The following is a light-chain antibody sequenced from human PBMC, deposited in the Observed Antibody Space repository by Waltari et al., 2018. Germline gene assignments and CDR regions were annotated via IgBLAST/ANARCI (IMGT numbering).Light chain of an antibody. Sequence: QSALTQPASVPGSPGQSITISCTGTNNDIGSYNLVSWYQQHPGKAPKVIIFEVNKRPSGVSNRFSGSKSGNTASLTVSGLHPEDEADYYCCSYAGTPRVVFGGGTKLTVL. CDR3: CSYAGTPRVV. CDR1: NNDIGSYNL. J-gene: IGLJ2*01. CDR2: EVN. V-gene: IGLV2-23*02.